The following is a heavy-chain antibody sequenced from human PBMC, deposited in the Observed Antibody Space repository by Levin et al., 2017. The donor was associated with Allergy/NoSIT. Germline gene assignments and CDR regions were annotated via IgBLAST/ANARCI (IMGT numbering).Heavy chain of an antibody. CDR1: GFTFSSYA. CDR3: AKDGYCSSTSCYDYCYYGMDV. D-gene: IGHD2-2*01. J-gene: IGHJ6*02. Sequence: GGSLRLSCAASGFTFSSYAMSWVRQAPGKGLEWVSAISGSGGSTYYADSVKGRFTISRDNSKNTLYLQMNSLRAEDTAVYYCAKDGYCSSTSCYDYCYYGMDVWGQGTTVTVSS. CDR2: ISGSGGST. V-gene: IGHV3-23*01.